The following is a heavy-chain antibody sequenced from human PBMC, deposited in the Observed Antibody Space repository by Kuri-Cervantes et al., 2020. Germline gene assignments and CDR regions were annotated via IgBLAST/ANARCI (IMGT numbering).Heavy chain of an antibody. CDR3: AREPPPSYYYDISPLDP. J-gene: IGHJ5*02. CDR1: GGSISSYY. D-gene: IGHD3-22*01. V-gene: IGHV4-4*07. Sequence: SETLSLTCTVSGGSISSYYWSWIRQPAGKGPEWIGRIYTSGSTNYNPSLKSRVTISVDTSKNQFSLKLSSVTAADTAVYYCAREPPPSYYYDISPLDPWGQGTLVTVSS. CDR2: IYTSGST.